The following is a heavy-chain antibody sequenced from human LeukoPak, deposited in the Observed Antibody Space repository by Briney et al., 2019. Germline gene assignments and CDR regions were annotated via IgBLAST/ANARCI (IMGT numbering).Heavy chain of an antibody. V-gene: IGHV1-69*04. J-gene: IGHJ4*02. D-gene: IGHD6-13*01. Sequence: ASVKVSCKASGGTFSSYAISWVRQAPGQGLEWMGRIIPILGIANYAQKFQGRVTITADKSTSTAYMELSSLRSEDTAVYYCAAGGEIAAAGTGFDYWGQGTLVTVSS. CDR1: GGTFSSYA. CDR2: IIPILGIA. CDR3: AAGGEIAAAGTGFDY.